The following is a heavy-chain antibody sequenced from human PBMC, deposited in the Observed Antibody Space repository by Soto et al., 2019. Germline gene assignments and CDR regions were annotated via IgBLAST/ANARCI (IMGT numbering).Heavy chain of an antibody. CDR2: ISGNGGST. CDR1: GFTFSSYA. V-gene: IGHV3-23*01. Sequence: GGSLRLSCAASGFTFSSYAMRWVRQAPGKGLEWVSTISGNGGSTHYEDSVRGRFTCSRDNSKNTLYLEMNSLGAEDTALYYCTRGPRPISTGTGAYWGQGTQVTVSS. CDR3: TRGPRPISTGTGAY. D-gene: IGHD3-10*01. J-gene: IGHJ4*02.